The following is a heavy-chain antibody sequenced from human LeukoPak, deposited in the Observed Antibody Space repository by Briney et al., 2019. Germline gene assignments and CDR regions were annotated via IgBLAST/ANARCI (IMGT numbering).Heavy chain of an antibody. V-gene: IGHV1-69*13. CDR1: GGTFSSYA. CDR2: IIPIFGTA. J-gene: IGHJ5*02. D-gene: IGHD2-2*01. CDR3: ARIMPPSLNWFDP. Sequence: SVKVSCKASGGTFSSYAISWVRQAPGQGLEWMGGIIPIFGTANYAQKFQGRVTITADESTSTAYMELSSLRSEDTAVYYCARIMPPSLNWFDPWAREPWSPSPQ.